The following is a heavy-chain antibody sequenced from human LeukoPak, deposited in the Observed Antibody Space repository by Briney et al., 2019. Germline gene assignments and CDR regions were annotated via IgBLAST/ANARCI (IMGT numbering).Heavy chain of an antibody. CDR3: ARDRAGITGTTVY. J-gene: IGHJ4*02. CDR1: GFTFSSYS. V-gene: IGHV3-21*01. Sequence: KPGGSLRLSCAASGFTFSSYSMNWVRQAPGKGLEWVSSISSSSSYIYYADSVKGRFTISRDNAKNSLYLQMNSLRAEDTAVYYCARDRAGITGTTVYWGQGTLVTVSS. CDR2: ISSSSSYI. D-gene: IGHD1-20*01.